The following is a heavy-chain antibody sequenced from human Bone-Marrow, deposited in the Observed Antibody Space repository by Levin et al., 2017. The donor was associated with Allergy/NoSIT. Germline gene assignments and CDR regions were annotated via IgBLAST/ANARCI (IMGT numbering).Heavy chain of an antibody. CDR3: ARDVPYYYGSGSSKAYFDY. V-gene: IGHV1-18*01. CDR1: GYTFTSYG. Sequence: ASVKVSCKASGYTFTSYGISWVRQAPGQGLEWMGWISAYNGNTNYAQKLQGRVTMTTDTSTSTAYMELRSLRSDDTAVYYCARDVPYYYGSGSSKAYFDYWGQGTLVTVSS. CDR2: ISAYNGNT. J-gene: IGHJ4*02. D-gene: IGHD3-10*01.